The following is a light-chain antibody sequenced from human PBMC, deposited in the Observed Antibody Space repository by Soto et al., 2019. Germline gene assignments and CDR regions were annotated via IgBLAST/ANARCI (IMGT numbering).Light chain of an antibody. CDR1: QSLLRSDGNNY. Sequence: IVMTQSPVSLPVTPGEPASISCRSSQSLLRSDGNNYLDWYLQRPGQSPQLLIYQASNRATGVPDRFRGSGSGTDFTLTISRVEAEDVGDYYCMQALETPLTFGQGTKVDIK. V-gene: IGKV2-28*01. CDR2: QAS. CDR3: MQALETPLT. J-gene: IGKJ1*01.